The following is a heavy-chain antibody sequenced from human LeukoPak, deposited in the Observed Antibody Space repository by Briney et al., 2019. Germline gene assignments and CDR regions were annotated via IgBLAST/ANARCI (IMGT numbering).Heavy chain of an antibody. CDR2: IWYDGSKK. CDR1: GITFRNYG. Sequence: PGGSLRFSCAASGITFRNYGMHWVRQAPGKGLEWVAVIWYDGSKKYYADSVKGRFTISRDNSRNTLYLQMNSLRAEDTAVYYCASVNYGSGSYYSDYWGQGTPVAVSS. CDR3: ASVNYGSGSYYSDY. V-gene: IGHV3-33*03. D-gene: IGHD3-10*01. J-gene: IGHJ4*02.